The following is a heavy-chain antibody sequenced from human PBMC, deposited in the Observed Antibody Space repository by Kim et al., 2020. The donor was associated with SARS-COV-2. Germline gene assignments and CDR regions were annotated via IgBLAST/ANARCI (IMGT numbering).Heavy chain of an antibody. CDR1: GYTFTSYY. CDR3: AREHVGYSDRLTHFDY. J-gene: IGHJ4*02. CDR2: INPSGGST. Sequence: ASVKVSCKASGYTFTSYYMHWVRQAPGQGLEWMGIINPSGGSTSYAQKFQGRVTMTRDTSTSTVYMELSSLRSEDTAVYYCAREHVGYSDRLTHFDYWGQGTLVTVSS. D-gene: IGHD5-18*01. V-gene: IGHV1-46*01.